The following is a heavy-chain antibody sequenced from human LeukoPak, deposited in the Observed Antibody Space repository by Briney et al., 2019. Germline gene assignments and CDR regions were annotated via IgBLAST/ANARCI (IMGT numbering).Heavy chain of an antibody. CDR1: GGSFSGYY. D-gene: IGHD6-19*01. Sequence: PSETLSLTCAVYGGSFSGYYWSWIRQPPGKGLEWIGEINHSGSTNYNPSLKSRVTISVDTSKNQFSLKLSSVTAADTAVYYCARGGWLVLDYWGQGTLVTVSS. CDR2: INHSGST. CDR3: ARGGWLVLDY. J-gene: IGHJ4*02. V-gene: IGHV4-34*01.